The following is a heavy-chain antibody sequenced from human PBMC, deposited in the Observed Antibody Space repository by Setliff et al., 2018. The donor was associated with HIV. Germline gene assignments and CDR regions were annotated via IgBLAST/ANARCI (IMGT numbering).Heavy chain of an antibody. Sequence: PSETLSLTCAVYGGSFNGYYWSWIRQPPGKGLEWIGEINHSGSTNYNPSLESRVTISIDTSKNQFSLKLTSVTAADTAVYYCVRWYYCVSGACYRADYWGQGTMVTVSS. V-gene: IGHV4-34*01. J-gene: IGHJ4*02. D-gene: IGHD2-21*02. CDR2: INHSGST. CDR3: VRWYYCVSGACYRADY. CDR1: GGSFNGYY.